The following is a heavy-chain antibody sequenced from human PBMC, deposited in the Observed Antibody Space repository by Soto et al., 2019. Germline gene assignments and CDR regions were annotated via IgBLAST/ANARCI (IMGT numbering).Heavy chain of an antibody. CDR2: INPTGGRA. Sequence: ASVKVSCKASGYTFTHYYIHGVRQAPGQGLEWMGVINPTGGRASYAPKFQGRVTLTRDTSTSTAYMELSSLRSDDTAVYFCSRLTTMVREINDDPFDFWGQGTLVTVSS. CDR3: SRLTTMVREINDDPFDF. V-gene: IGHV1-46*03. CDR1: GYTFTHYY. D-gene: IGHD3-10*01. J-gene: IGHJ3*01.